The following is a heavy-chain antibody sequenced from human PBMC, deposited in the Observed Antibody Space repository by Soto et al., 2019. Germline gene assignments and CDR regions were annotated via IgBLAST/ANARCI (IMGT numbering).Heavy chain of an antibody. Sequence: ASVKVSCKASGYTFTSYDINWVRQATGQGLEWMGWMNSNSGNTGYAQKFQGRVTMTRNTSISTAYTDLSSLRSEDTAVYYCARRGGDDFWSGYWFDYWGQGTLVTVSS. V-gene: IGHV1-8*01. CDR3: ARRGGDDFWSGYWFDY. D-gene: IGHD3-3*01. J-gene: IGHJ4*02. CDR2: MNSNSGNT. CDR1: GYTFTSYD.